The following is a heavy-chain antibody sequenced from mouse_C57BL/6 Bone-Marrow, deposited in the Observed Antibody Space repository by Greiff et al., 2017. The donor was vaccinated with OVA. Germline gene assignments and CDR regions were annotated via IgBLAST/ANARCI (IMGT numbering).Heavy chain of an antibody. V-gene: IGHV14-3*01. D-gene: IGHD1-1*01. CDR2: IDPANGNT. J-gene: IGHJ2*01. Sequence: VQLQQSVAELVRPGASVKLSCTASGFNIKNTYMHWVKQRPEQGLEWIGRIDPANGNTKYAPKFQGKATITADTSSNTAYLQLSSLTSEDTAIYYCASQYYGSSLPTGYWGQGTTLTVSS. CDR3: ASQYYGSSLPTGY. CDR1: GFNIKNTY.